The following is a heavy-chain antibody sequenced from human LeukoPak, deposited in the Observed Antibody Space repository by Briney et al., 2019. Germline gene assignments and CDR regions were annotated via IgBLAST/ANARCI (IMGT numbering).Heavy chain of an antibody. Sequence: PSETLSLTCTVSGGSISSYYWSWIRQPPGKGLEWIGYIYYSGSTNYNPSLKSRVTISVDTSKNQFSLKLSPVTAADTAVYYCAREKSYRRYFDYWGQGTLVTVSS. CDR2: IYYSGST. V-gene: IGHV4-59*01. CDR3: AREKSYRRYFDY. J-gene: IGHJ4*02. CDR1: GGSISSYY. D-gene: IGHD1-26*01.